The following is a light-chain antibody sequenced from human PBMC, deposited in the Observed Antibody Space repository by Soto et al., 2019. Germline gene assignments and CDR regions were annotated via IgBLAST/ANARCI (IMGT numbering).Light chain of an antibody. V-gene: IGKV3-20*01. CDR3: QQYGTPLFT. Sequence: TLAPGTLSLSPGERATLSCGASQSVTNNFLAWYQQKPGQAPRLLIYGASSRATGVPDRFSGSGSGTDFTLTISRLEPGDFAVYYCQQYGTPLFTFGPGT. CDR1: QSVTNNF. CDR2: GAS. J-gene: IGKJ3*01.